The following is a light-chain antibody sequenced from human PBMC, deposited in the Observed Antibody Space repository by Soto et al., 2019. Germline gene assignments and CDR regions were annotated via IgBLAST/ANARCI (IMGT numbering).Light chain of an antibody. J-gene: IGLJ3*02. CDR3: AAWDDSLNSWV. V-gene: IGLV1-44*01. Sequence: QSVLTQPPSASGTPGQRVTISCSGSSSNLGTHTVNWYQQVPGTAPKLLIYNNDQRPSGAPDRFSGSKSGTSASLAISGLQSEDEADYYCAAWDDSLNSWVFGGGTKLTVL. CDR1: SSNLGTHT. CDR2: NND.